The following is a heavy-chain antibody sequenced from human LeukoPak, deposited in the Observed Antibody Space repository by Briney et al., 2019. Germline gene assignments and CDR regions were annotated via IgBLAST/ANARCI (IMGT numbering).Heavy chain of an antibody. V-gene: IGHV1-18*01. CDR2: ISAYNDNT. CDR3: ARRYCSSTSRYTNWFDP. J-gene: IGHJ5*01. CDR1: GYTFTSYG. Sequence: ASVKVSCKASGYTFTSYGFSWVRQAPGQGLEWMGWISAYNDNTNYARKLQGRVTMTTDTSTSTAYMELRSLTSDDTAVYYCARRYCSSTSRYTNWFDPWGQGTLVTVSS. D-gene: IGHD2-2*02.